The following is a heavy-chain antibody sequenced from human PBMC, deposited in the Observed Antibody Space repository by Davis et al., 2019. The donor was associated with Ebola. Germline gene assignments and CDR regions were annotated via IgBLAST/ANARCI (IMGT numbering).Heavy chain of an antibody. J-gene: IGHJ5*02. CDR2: INWNGDIT. CDR1: GFSIDEYG. CDR3: VRDSYSSSWFGWFDP. Sequence: PGGSLRLSCIASGFSIDEYGMSWVRQVPGKGLEWVAGINWNGDITGYTDSVKGRFTISRDNAKNAVYLQLNSLRGEDTAFYHCVRDSYSSSWFGWFDPWGQGTLITVSS. D-gene: IGHD6-13*01. V-gene: IGHV3-20*01.